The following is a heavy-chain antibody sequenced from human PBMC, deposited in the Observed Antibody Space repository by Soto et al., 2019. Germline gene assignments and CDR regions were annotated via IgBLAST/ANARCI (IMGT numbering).Heavy chain of an antibody. Sequence: PSVTMSVTCPVAGGYISSYDWSWIRQPPGKGLEWIGYIYYSGSTNYSPSLKSRVTISVDASKNQFSLKLSSVTAADTAVYYCAGVVVVAATFWFDPWGQGTLVTVSS. D-gene: IGHD2-15*01. CDR3: AGVVVVAATFWFDP. CDR1: GGYISSYD. J-gene: IGHJ5*02. V-gene: IGHV4-59*08. CDR2: IYYSGST.